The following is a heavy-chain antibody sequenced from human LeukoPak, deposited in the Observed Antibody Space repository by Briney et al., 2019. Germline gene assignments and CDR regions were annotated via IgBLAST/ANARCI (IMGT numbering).Heavy chain of an antibody. V-gene: IGHV3-30*02. CDR3: ARDAPDVVVITALPGTPNYFFDF. Sequence: PGGSLRLSCTASGFTFSNHGLHWVRQAPGKGLEWMALIWYDGSKRYYADSVQGRFTISRDNSKNTLYLQMTSLTSDDTAVYFCARDAPDVVVITALPGTPNYFFDFWGRGTLVTVSS. J-gene: IGHJ2*01. D-gene: IGHD1-20*01. CDR2: IWYDGSKR. CDR1: GFTFSNHG.